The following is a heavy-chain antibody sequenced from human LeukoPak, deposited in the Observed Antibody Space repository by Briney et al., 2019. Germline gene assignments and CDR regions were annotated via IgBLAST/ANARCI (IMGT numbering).Heavy chain of an antibody. CDR3: ARTYYSNYPYYYYMDV. V-gene: IGHV3-30*14. J-gene: IGHJ6*03. CDR1: GFTFSSYA. Sequence: PGRSLRLSCAASGFTFSSYAMHWVRQAPGKGPEWVTVISYDGSNKYYADSVKGRFTISRDNSKNTLYLQMNSLRPEDTAVYYCARTYYSNYPYYYYMDVWGKGTTVTVSS. D-gene: IGHD4-11*01. CDR2: ISYDGSNK.